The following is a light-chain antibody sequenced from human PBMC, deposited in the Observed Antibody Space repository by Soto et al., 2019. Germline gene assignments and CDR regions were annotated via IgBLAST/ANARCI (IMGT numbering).Light chain of an antibody. J-gene: IGKJ4*02. CDR2: DAS. Sequence: EIVLTQSPATLYLSPGERAALSCRASQSVSSYLAWYQQKPGQAPRLLIYDASKRATGIPARFSGSGSGTDFPLTISSLGPEDFAVYFCQQRSNWPSTFGGGTKVEI. V-gene: IGKV3-11*01. CDR3: QQRSNWPST. CDR1: QSVSSY.